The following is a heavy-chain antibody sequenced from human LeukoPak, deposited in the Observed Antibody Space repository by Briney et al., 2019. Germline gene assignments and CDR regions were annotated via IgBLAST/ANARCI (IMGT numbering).Heavy chain of an antibody. Sequence: SETLSLTCSVSGDSITGHYLTWIRQPPGNGLEWIGYISHIGSTNYNPSLKSRVTISVDTSKNQFSLKLTSVTAADTALYYCARDRISINALDMWGQGTMVAVSS. V-gene: IGHV4-59*11. CDR2: ISHIGST. J-gene: IGHJ3*02. D-gene: IGHD1-14*01. CDR3: ARDRISINALDM. CDR1: GDSITGHY.